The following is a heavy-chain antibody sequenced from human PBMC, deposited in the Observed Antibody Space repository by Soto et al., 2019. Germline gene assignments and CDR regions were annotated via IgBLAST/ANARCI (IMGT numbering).Heavy chain of an antibody. J-gene: IGHJ4*02. Sequence: SGPTLVNPTQTLTLTCTFSGFSLSTSGVGVGWIRQPPGKALEWLALIYWDDDKRYSPSLKSRLTITKDTSKNQVVLTMTNMDPVDTATYYCAHRQELYDILTGYMSAPFDYWGQGTRVTVSS. CDR2: IYWDDDK. CDR3: AHRQELYDILTGYMSAPFDY. D-gene: IGHD3-9*01. CDR1: GFSLSTSGVG. V-gene: IGHV2-5*02.